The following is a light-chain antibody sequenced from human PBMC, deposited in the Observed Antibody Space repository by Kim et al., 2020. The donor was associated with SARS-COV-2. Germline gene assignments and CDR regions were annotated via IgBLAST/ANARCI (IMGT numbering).Light chain of an antibody. Sequence: GQSITISCTGTSSDFGGYNYVSWYQPHPGKAPKLMIYDVSKRPSGVSDRFSGSKSGNTASLTISGLQAEDEADYYCCSYTTSMTSVFGGGTQLTVL. CDR1: SSDFGGYNY. CDR2: DVS. V-gene: IGLV2-14*04. J-gene: IGLJ2*01. CDR3: CSYTTSMTSV.